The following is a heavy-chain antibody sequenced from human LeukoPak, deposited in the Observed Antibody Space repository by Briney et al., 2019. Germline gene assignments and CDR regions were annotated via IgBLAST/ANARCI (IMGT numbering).Heavy chain of an antibody. CDR1: GFTFGDYA. J-gene: IGHJ1*01. D-gene: IGHD4-17*01. CDR2: IRNRIHGRTS. V-gene: IGHV3-49*04. Sequence: GGSPRLSCTSFGFTFGDYAISWVRQAPGKGLEWVGFIRNRIHGRTSVYAASVEGRFTISRDDSESVAYLQMNSLKTEDTAVYFCARGGVNDHGDGQYFEHWGQGTLVTVSS. CDR3: ARGGVNDHGDGQYFEH.